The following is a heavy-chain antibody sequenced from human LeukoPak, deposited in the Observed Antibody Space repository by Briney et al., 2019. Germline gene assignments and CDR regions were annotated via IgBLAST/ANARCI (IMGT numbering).Heavy chain of an antibody. V-gene: IGHV1-8*01. Sequence: ASVKVSCKASGYTYTSYDINWVRQATGQALEWMGWINPNSGNTGYAQKFQGRVTMTRNTSISTAYMELSSLRSEDTAVYYCARGRFYRGGNGVVGYWGQGTLVTVSS. CDR1: GYTYTSYD. CDR3: ARGRFYRGGNGVVGY. J-gene: IGHJ4*02. D-gene: IGHD4-23*01. CDR2: INPNSGNT.